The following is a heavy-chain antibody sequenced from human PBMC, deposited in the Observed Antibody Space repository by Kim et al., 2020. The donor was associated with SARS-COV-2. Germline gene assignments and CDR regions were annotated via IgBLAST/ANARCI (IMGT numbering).Heavy chain of an antibody. CDR1: EFIFRNYA. Sequence: GGSLRLSCAASEFIFRNYAMNWVRQAPGKGLEWVSSITASGRDTYYTDAVRGRFTISSDNSQNILFLQLNSLRVDDTAIYFCAKDVGSNSLDYFD. V-gene: IGHV3-23*01. CDR3: AKDVGSNSLDYFD. J-gene: IGHJ4*01. CDR2: ITASGRDT. D-gene: IGHD1-1*01.